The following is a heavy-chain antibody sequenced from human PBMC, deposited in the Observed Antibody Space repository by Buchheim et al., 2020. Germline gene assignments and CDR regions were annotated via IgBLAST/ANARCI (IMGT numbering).Heavy chain of an antibody. D-gene: IGHD3-10*01. CDR3: AKVGPYGSGTYPFYYYYYVMDV. CDR1: GFTFSNYG. Sequence: EVQLVESGGGLVQPGGSLRLSCAASGFTFSNYGMHWVRQAPGNGLMWVSGINSDGSFTSYGDSVKGRFTISRDNSKNTLYLQMNSLRAEDTAVYYCAKVGPYGSGTYPFYYYYYVMDVWGQGTT. CDR2: INSDGSFT. V-gene: IGHV3-74*01. J-gene: IGHJ6*02.